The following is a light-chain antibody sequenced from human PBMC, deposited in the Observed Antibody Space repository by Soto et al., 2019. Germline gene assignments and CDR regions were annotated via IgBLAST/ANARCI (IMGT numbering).Light chain of an antibody. CDR2: ANI. CDR3: QSYDYILSGCV. J-gene: IGLJ1*01. Sequence: QAVVTQPPSVSGAPGQRFTISCTGSSSNIGAGSDVHWYQQLPGTVPKLLIFANITRPSGVPDRFSASKSGTSASLAITGSQADDEDDYYCQSYDYILSGCVFGTRTKVTVL. V-gene: IGLV1-40*01. CDR1: SSNIGAGSD.